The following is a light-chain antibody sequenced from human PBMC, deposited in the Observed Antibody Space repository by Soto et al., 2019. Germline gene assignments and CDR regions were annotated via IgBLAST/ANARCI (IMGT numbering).Light chain of an antibody. Sequence: EIVMTQSPATLSVSPGERATLSCRASQSVSSNLAWYQQKPGQAPRLLIYGASTRATGIPERFSGSGSGTAFTLSISSLQSEDFAVYYCQQYHNWPFTFGPGTKVDI. CDR3: QQYHNWPFT. CDR1: QSVSSN. V-gene: IGKV3-15*01. J-gene: IGKJ3*01. CDR2: GAS.